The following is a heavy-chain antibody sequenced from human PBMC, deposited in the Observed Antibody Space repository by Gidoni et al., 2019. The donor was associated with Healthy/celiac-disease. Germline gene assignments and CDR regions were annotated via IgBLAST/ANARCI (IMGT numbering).Heavy chain of an antibody. CDR3: AKVKGSVTSWTDY. CDR2: ISGSGGST. Sequence: EVQLLESGGGLVQPGGSLRLSCAASGFTFSSYAMSWVRQAPGKGLEWVAAISGSGGSTYYADSVKGRFTISRDNSKNTLYLQMNSLRAEDTAVYYCAKVKGSVTSWTDYWGQGTLVTVSS. CDR1: GFTFSSYA. J-gene: IGHJ4*02. V-gene: IGHV3-23*01. D-gene: IGHD3-10*01.